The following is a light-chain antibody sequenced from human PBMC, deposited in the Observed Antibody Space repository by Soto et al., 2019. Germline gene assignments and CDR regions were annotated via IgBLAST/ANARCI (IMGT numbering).Light chain of an antibody. CDR3: VAWDDSLNGYV. CDR1: STNIGYNI. J-gene: IGLJ1*01. CDR2: RNN. Sequence: QSVLTQTPSASGTPGQRVTISCSGSSTNIGYNIVNRYKQVPGTAPKLLIYRNNQRPSGVHDRFSGSKSGTAAPLDINGLQSEDEADYYCVAWDDSLNGYVFGTGTKVTVL. V-gene: IGLV1-44*01.